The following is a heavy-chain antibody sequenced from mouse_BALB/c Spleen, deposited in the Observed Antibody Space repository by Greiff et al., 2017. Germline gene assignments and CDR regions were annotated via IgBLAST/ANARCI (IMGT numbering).Heavy chain of an antibody. J-gene: IGHJ4*01. CDR2: INPSSGYT. Sequence: QVQLQQSGAELARPGASVKMSCKASGYTFTSYTMHWVKQRPGQGLEWIGYINPSSGYTNYNQKFKDKATLTADKSSSTAYMQLSSLTSEDSAVYYCARAGYYEASAMDYWGQGTSVTVSA. CDR3: ARAGYYEASAMDY. D-gene: IGHD2-3*01. CDR1: GYTFTSYT. V-gene: IGHV1-4*01.